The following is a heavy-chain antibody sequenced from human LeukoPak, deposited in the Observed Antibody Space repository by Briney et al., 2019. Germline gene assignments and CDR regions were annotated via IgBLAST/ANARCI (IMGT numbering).Heavy chain of an antibody. J-gene: IGHJ4*02. D-gene: IGHD1-26*01. Sequence: GGSLRLSCAASGFTFSSYAMHWVRQAPGKGLEWVAVISYDGSNKYYADSVKGRFTISRDNSKNTLYLQMNSLRAEDTAVYYCASRATIVGATLGDHWGQGTLVTVSS. CDR3: ASRATIVGATLGDH. CDR1: GFTFSSYA. V-gene: IGHV3-30-3*01. CDR2: ISYDGSNK.